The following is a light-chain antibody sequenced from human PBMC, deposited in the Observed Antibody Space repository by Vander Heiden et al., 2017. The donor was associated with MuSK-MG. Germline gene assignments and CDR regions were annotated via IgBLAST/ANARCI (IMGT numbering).Light chain of an antibody. J-gene: IGKJ4*02. Sequence: DIHLTQSPSFLSASVGDRVTITCRASQGISSYLAWYQQKAGKAPRLLIYAASTLQSGVPSRFSGSGSGTEFTLTISSLQPEDFATYYCQQHNNYPHTFGGGTKVENK. CDR2: AAS. V-gene: IGKV1-9*01. CDR3: QQHNNYPHT. CDR1: QGISSY.